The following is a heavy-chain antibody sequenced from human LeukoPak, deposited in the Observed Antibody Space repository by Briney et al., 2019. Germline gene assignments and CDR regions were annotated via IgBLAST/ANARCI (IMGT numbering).Heavy chain of an antibody. Sequence: PSETLSLICTVSGGSISSYYWSWIRQPPGKGLEWIGYIYYSGSTNYNPSLKSRVTISVDTSKNQFSLKLSSVTAADTAVYYCARHRGGRFSGSYCDYWRQGTLVTVSS. CDR1: GGSISSYY. CDR3: ARHRGGRFSGSYCDY. CDR2: IYYSGST. D-gene: IGHD1-26*01. J-gene: IGHJ4*02. V-gene: IGHV4-59*08.